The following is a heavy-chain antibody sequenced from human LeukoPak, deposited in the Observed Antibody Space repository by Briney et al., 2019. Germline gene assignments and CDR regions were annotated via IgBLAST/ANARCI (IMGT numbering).Heavy chain of an antibody. CDR1: GFTFSSYG. Sequence: GGSLRLSCAASGFTFSSYGMHWVRQAPGKGLEWVAVISYDGSNKYYADSVKGRFTISRDNSKNTLYLQMNSLRAEDTAVYYCAPSRSGSGSYSPFDYWGQGTLVTVSS. CDR3: APSRSGSGSYSPFDY. CDR2: ISYDGSNK. V-gene: IGHV3-30*03. D-gene: IGHD1-26*01. J-gene: IGHJ4*02.